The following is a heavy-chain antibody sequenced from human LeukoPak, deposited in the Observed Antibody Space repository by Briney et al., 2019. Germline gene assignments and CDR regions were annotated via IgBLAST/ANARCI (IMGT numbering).Heavy chain of an antibody. D-gene: IGHD1-14*01. Sequence: GGSLRLSCAASGFHFSSYAMTWVRQAPGKRLEWVSAIFGSDGRTFYADAVKGRFTISRDNSKNTLYLQMNSLRAEDTAIYHCARTRGPAATHPDYWGQGILVSVPS. V-gene: IGHV3-23*01. CDR1: GFHFSSYA. J-gene: IGHJ4*02. CDR2: IFGSDGRT. CDR3: ARTRGPAATHPDY.